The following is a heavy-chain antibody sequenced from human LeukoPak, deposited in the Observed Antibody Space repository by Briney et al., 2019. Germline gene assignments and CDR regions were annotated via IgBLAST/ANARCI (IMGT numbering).Heavy chain of an antibody. Sequence: SETLSLTCTVSGGSISTYYWSWVRQPAGEGLEWIGHVYTSGSTYNPSLKSRVTMSVDTSKNQFSLKLNSVTAADTAVYYCARRHYSSGLDYWGQGIPVTLSS. D-gene: IGHD6-19*01. CDR2: VYTSGST. CDR3: ARRHYSSGLDY. V-gene: IGHV4-4*07. CDR1: GGSISTYY. J-gene: IGHJ4*02.